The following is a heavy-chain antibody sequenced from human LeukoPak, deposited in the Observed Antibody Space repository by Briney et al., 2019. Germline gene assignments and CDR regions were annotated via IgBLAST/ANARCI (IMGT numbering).Heavy chain of an antibody. D-gene: IGHD6-13*01. Sequence: SVKVSCKASGGTFSSYAISWVRQAPGQGLEWMGRIIPILGIANYAQKFQGRITITADKSTSTAYMELSSLRSEDTAVYYCASDSSSWSGNWGQGTLVTVSS. V-gene: IGHV1-69*04. CDR2: IIPILGIA. CDR3: ASDSSSWSGN. J-gene: IGHJ4*02. CDR1: GGTFSSYA.